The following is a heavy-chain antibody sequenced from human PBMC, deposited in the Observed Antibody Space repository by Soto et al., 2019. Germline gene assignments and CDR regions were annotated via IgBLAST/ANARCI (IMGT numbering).Heavy chain of an antibody. J-gene: IGHJ4*02. CDR2: INAGNGNT. V-gene: IGHV1-3*01. CDR1: GYTFTSYA. D-gene: IGHD6-19*01. Sequence: ASVKVSCKASGYTFTSYAMHWVRQAPGQRLEWMGWINAGNGNTKYSQKFQGRVTITRDTSASTAYMELSSLRSEDTAVYYCARERGPRYSSGWPNFDYWGQGTLVTVSS. CDR3: ARERGPRYSSGWPNFDY.